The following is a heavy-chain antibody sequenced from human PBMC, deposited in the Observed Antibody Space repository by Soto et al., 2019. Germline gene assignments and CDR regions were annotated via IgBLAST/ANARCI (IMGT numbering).Heavy chain of an antibody. D-gene: IGHD3-16*01. CDR2: INSDGSST. J-gene: IGHJ4*02. Sequence: EVQLVESGGGLVKPGGSLRLSCAASGFTFSSYWMHWVRQAPGKGLVWVSRINSDGSSTTYADSVKGRSTISRDNAKNTLYLHMNSLRAEDAAVYYCAKGGGTVIDNWGQGTLVTVSS. CDR1: GFTFSSYW. CDR3: AKGGGTVIDN. V-gene: IGHV3-74*02.